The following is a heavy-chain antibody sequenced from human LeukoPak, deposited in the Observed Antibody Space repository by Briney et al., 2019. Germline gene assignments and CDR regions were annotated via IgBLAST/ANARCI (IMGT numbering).Heavy chain of an antibody. Sequence: ASVKVSCKASGYTFTSYDINWVRQATGQGLEWMGWMNPNSGDTNFAQKFQGRVTITRDTSISTAYMDLSRLRSRDTAGYFCGRVGCCSGGSCYDYWGQGTLVTVSS. CDR1: GYTFTSYD. CDR3: GRVGCCSGGSCYDY. V-gene: IGHV1-2*02. J-gene: IGHJ4*02. D-gene: IGHD2-15*01. CDR2: MNPNSGDT.